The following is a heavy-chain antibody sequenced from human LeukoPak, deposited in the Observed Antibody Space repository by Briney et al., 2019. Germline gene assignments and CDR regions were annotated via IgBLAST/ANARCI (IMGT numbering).Heavy chain of an antibody. Sequence: SQTLSLTCAISGDSVSSNSATWNWIRLSSSRGLEWLGRTYYRSKWYKYYAVSVKGRITINPDTSKNQFSLQLNSVTPEDTAVYYCARGPSYFQHWGQGTLVTVSS. CDR1: GDSVSSNSAT. V-gene: IGHV6-1*01. CDR3: ARGPSYFQH. CDR2: TYYRSKWYK. J-gene: IGHJ1*01.